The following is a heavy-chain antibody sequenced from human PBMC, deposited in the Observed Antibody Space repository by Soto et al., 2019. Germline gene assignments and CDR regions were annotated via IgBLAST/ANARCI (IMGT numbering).Heavy chain of an antibody. J-gene: IGHJ6*02. D-gene: IGHD6-13*01. CDR3: ARGLRDIAAAATPNYYYGMDV. CDR2: INPNSGGT. Sequence: ASVKVSCKASGYTFTGYYMHWVRQAPGQGLEWMGWINPNSGGTNYAQKFQGWVTMTRDTSISTAYMELSRLRSDDTAVYYCARGLRDIAAAATPNYYYGMDVWGQGNTVTVSS. V-gene: IGHV1-2*04. CDR1: GYTFTGYY.